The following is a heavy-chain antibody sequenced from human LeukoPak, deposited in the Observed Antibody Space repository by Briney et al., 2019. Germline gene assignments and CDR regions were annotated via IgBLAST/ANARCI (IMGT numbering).Heavy chain of an antibody. CDR3: AKGYSSGWYFFDY. J-gene: IGHJ4*02. Sequence: PVGSLRLSCAVSGFNFSSYAMSWVRQAPGKGLEWVSAISGSGGSTNYADSVKGRFTISRDNSKNTLYLQMNSLRAEDTAVYYCAKGYSSGWYFFDYWGQGTLVTVSS. D-gene: IGHD6-19*01. V-gene: IGHV3-23*01. CDR2: ISGSGGST. CDR1: GFNFSSYA.